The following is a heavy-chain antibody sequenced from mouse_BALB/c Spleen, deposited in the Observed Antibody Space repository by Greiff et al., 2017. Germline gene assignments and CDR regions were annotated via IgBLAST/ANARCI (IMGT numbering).Heavy chain of an antibody. CDR3: ARRGYGYDDYFDY. V-gene: IGHV1-82*01. Sequence: QVQLQQSGPELVKPGASVKISCKASGYAFSSSWMNWVKQRPGQGLEWIGRIYPGDGDTNYNGKFKGKATLTADKSSSTAYMQLSSLTSVDSAVYFCARRGYGYDDYFDYWGQGTTLTVSS. D-gene: IGHD2-2*01. J-gene: IGHJ2*01. CDR2: IYPGDGDT. CDR1: GYAFSSSW.